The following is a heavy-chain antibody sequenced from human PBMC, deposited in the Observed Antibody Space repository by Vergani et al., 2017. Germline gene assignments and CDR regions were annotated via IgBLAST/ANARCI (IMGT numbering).Heavy chain of an antibody. D-gene: IGHD3-22*01. CDR2: INPSGGST. Sequence: QVQLVQSGAEVKKPGASVKVSCKASGYTFTSYYMHWVRQAPGQGLEWMGIINPSGGSTSYAQKFQGRVTMTRDTSTSTVYMELSSLRSEDTAVYYCARDRRTYYYDSSGCYYSLNDAFDSWGQGPMVTVSS. CDR3: ARDRRTYYYDSSGCYYSLNDAFDS. J-gene: IGHJ3*02. V-gene: IGHV1-46*03. CDR1: GYTFTSYY.